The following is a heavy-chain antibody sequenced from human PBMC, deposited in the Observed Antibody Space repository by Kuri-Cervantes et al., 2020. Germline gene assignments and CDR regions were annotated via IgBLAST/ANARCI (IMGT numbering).Heavy chain of an antibody. Sequence: GGSLRLSCAASGFTFSSYGMHWVRQAPGKGLEWVAVIWYDGSNKYYADSVKGRFTISRDNSKNTLYLQMNSLRAEDMAVYYCARDFTSRIGYSSSWYRTYYYYGMDVWGQGTTVTVSS. J-gene: IGHJ6*02. CDR1: GFTFSSYG. V-gene: IGHV3-33*08. CDR3: ARDFTSRIGYSSSWYRTYYYYGMDV. CDR2: IWYDGSNK. D-gene: IGHD6-13*01.